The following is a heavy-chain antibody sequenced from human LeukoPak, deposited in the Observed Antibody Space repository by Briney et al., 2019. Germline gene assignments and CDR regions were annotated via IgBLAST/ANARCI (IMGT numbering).Heavy chain of an antibody. J-gene: IGHJ4*02. V-gene: IGHV3-23*01. CDR1: GFTFSTYG. D-gene: IGHD6-19*01. CDR3: ATGSTAVAGTKY. CDR2: ISRSGDIT. Sequence: PGGSLRLSSAASGFTFSTYGMNWVRQAPGKGLEWVSTISRSGDITYYADSVKGRFTISRDNSKNTLYLQMNSLRAEDTAIYYCATGSTAVAGTKYWGQGILVTVSS.